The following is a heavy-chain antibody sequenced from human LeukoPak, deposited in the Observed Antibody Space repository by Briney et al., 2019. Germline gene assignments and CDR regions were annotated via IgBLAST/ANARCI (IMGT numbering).Heavy chain of an antibody. D-gene: IGHD3-22*01. CDR2: ISSSGSTI. CDR3: ARDPLGVKLKAY. Sequence: SGGSLRLSCAASGFTFSDYYMSWIRQAPGKGLEWASYISSSGSTIYYADSVKGRFTISRDNAKNSLYLQMNSLRAEDTAVYYCARDPLGVKLKAYWGQGTLVTVSS. J-gene: IGHJ4*02. V-gene: IGHV3-11*01. CDR1: GFTFSDYY.